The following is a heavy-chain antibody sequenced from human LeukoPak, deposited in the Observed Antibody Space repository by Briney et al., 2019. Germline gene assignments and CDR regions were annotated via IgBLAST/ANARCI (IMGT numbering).Heavy chain of an antibody. D-gene: IGHD6-13*01. Sequence: GASVKVSCKASGYTFTSYDINWVRQATGQGLEWKGWMNPNSGNTGYAQKFQGRVTMTRNTSISTAYMGLSSLRSEDTAVYYCARVVARSSWYVEYYYYYYMYVWGKGTTVTVSS. CDR2: MNPNSGNT. CDR3: ARVVARSSWYVEYYYYYYMYV. J-gene: IGHJ6*03. CDR1: GYTFTSYD. V-gene: IGHV1-8*01.